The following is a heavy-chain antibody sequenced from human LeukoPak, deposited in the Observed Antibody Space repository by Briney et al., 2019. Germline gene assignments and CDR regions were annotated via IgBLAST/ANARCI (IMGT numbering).Heavy chain of an antibody. D-gene: IGHD3-22*01. CDR1: GGSISSYY. CDR2: IYTSGST. J-gene: IGHJ4*02. Sequence: SETPSLTCTVSGGSISSYYWSWIRQPAGKGLEWIGRIYTSGSTNYNPSLKSRVTMSVDTSKNQFSLKLSPVTAADTAVYYCARVAEPNYYDSSGYPNYFDYWGQGTLVTVSS. V-gene: IGHV4-4*07. CDR3: ARVAEPNYYDSSGYPNYFDY.